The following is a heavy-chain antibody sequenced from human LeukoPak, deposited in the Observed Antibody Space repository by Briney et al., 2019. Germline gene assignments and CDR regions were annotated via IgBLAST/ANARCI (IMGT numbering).Heavy chain of an antibody. V-gene: IGHV1-69*06. CDR3: ATEGGLGLGENWFDP. Sequence: SVKVSCKASGGTFSSYAISWVRQAPGQGLEWMGGIIPIFGTANYAQKFQGRVTITADKSTSTAYMELSSLRSEDTAVYYCATEGGLGLGENWFDPWGQGTLVTVSS. CDR1: GGTFSSYA. D-gene: IGHD3/OR15-3a*01. J-gene: IGHJ5*02. CDR2: IIPIFGTA.